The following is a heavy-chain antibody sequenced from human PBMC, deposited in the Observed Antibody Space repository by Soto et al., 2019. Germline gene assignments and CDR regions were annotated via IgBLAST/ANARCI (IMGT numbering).Heavy chain of an antibody. CDR3: ATSEGDCGGGSCYNYFYYYGMDV. V-gene: IGHV1-3*01. J-gene: IGHJ6*02. Sequence: AASVKVSCKASGDTRTDFSMHWVRQAPGQRPEWMGWLSVGNGDTKYSQKFQGRVTITRDTSARTAYMELSNLRSEDTAVYYCATSEGDCGGGSCYNYFYYYGMDVWDQGTTVTVSS. D-gene: IGHD2-15*01. CDR2: LSVGNGDT. CDR1: GDTRTDFS.